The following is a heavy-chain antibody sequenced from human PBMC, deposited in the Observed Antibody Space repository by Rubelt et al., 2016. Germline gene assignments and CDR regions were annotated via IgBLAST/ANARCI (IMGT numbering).Heavy chain of an antibody. Sequence: QVQLQESGPGLVKPSETLSLTCTVSGGSISSYYWSWIRQPPGKGLEWIGYIYYSGSTNYNPSLKSRVTISVDTSKNQFSLKLSSVTAADTAVYYCARHAGGDFSRYFQHWGQGTLVTVSS. V-gene: IGHV4-59*08. J-gene: IGHJ1*01. CDR1: GGSISSYY. CDR2: IYYSGST. D-gene: IGHD4-17*01. CDR3: ARHAGGDFSRYFQH.